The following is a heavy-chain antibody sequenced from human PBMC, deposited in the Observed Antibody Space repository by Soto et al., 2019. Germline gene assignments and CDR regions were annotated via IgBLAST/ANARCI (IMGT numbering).Heavy chain of an antibody. V-gene: IGHV3-33*01. CDR2: IWYDGSNK. Sequence: GGPLRLSCAASGFTFSSYGMHWVRQAPGKGLEWVAVIWYDGSNKYYADSVKGRFTISRDNSKNTLYLQMNSLRAEDTAVYYCARGQLTSIAARRRDYYGMDVWGQGTTVTVSS. CDR1: GFTFSSYG. D-gene: IGHD6-6*01. CDR3: ARGQLTSIAARRRDYYGMDV. J-gene: IGHJ6*02.